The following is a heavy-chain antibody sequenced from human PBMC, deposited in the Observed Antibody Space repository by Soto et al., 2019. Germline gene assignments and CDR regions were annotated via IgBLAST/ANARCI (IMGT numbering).Heavy chain of an antibody. D-gene: IGHD3-3*01. CDR3: TKEGLFWSGSFDA. CDR1: GLTFRSYP. CDR2: VSYDGITK. V-gene: IGHV3-30-3*02. J-gene: IGHJ4*02. Sequence: PGESLRLSCAASGLTFRSYPMHWVRQAPGKGLEWVAIVSYDGITKYADAVKGRFTISRDNSNNTLFLQMNSLRTEATAVYYCTKEGLFWSGSFDAWGKGTLVTVSS.